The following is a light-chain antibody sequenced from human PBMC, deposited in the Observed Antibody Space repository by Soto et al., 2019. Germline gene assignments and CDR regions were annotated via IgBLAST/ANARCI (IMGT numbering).Light chain of an antibody. V-gene: IGLV1-47*02. CDR3: AVWDDRLRAVV. Sequence: QSVLAQSHSASGTPGQRVTISCSGGSSNVGSNYVYWYQHLPGTAPRHLIQSDNQRPSGVPDRFSGSKSGTSATLAISGLRSEYEGYYYCAVWDDRLRAVVFGGGTKVTVL. J-gene: IGLJ2*01. CDR1: SSNVGSNY. CDR2: SDN.